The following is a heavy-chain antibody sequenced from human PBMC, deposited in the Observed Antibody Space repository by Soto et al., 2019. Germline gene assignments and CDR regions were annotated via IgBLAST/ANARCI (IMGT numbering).Heavy chain of an antibody. D-gene: IGHD3-22*01. V-gene: IGHV3-23*01. CDR2: ISGSGGST. CDR3: AMYYYDSSGYNPFDY. Sequence: EVQLLESGGGLVQPGGSLRLSCAASGFTFSSYATSWVRQAPGKGLEWVSAISGSGGSTYYADSVKGRFTISRDNSKNTLYLQMNSLRAEDTAVYYCAMYYYDSSGYNPFDYWGQGTLVTVSS. CDR1: GFTFSSYA. J-gene: IGHJ4*02.